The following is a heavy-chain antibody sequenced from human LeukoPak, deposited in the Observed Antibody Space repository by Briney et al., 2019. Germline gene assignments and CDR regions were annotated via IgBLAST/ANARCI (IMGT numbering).Heavy chain of an antibody. CDR1: GYTLTGYY. J-gene: IGHJ6*02. Sequence: ASVKVSCKASGYTLTGYYMHWVRQAPGQGLEWMGWINPNSGGTNYAQKFQGRVTMTRDTSISTAYTELSRLRSDDTAVYYCARDPFDYGDYVPPHYGMDVWGQGTTVTVSS. CDR2: INPNSGGT. V-gene: IGHV1-2*02. CDR3: ARDPFDYGDYVPPHYGMDV. D-gene: IGHD4-17*01.